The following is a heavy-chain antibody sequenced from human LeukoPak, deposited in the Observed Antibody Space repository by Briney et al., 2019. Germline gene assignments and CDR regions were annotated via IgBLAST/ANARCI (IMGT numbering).Heavy chain of an antibody. CDR1: GYSIRSDYY. V-gene: IGHV4-38-2*02. CDR3: ARGIAQWLEPNYFDY. D-gene: IGHD6-19*01. Sequence: SETLSLTCSVSGYSIRSDYYWGWIRQSPGKGLEWIGKGLEWIGSTSHSGSTYYNPSLKSRVTISVDTSKNQFSLKLSSVTAADTAVYYCARGIAQWLEPNYFDYWGQGTLVTVSS. J-gene: IGHJ4*02. CDR2: TSHSGST.